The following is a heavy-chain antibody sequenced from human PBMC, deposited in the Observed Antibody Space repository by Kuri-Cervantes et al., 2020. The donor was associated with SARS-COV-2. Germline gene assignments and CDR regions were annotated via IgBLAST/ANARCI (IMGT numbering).Heavy chain of an antibody. CDR2: INPNSGGT. CDR3: ARGFNSAVAGTYWFDP. V-gene: IGHV1-2*02. CDR1: GYTFTGYY. J-gene: IGHJ5*02. Sequence: ASVKVSCKASGYTFTGYYMHWVRQAPGQGLEWMGWINPNSGGTNYAQKFQGRVTMTRDTSISTAYMELSRLRSDDTAVYYCARGFNSAVAGTYWFDPWCQGTLVNVSS. D-gene: IGHD6-19*01.